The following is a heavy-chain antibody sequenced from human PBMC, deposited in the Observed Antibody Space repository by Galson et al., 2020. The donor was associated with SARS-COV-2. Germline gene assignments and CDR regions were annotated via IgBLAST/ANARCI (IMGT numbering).Heavy chain of an antibody. Sequence: SETLSLTCTVSGGSISSGGYYWSWIRQHPGKGLEWIGYIYYSGSAYYNPSLRSRVTISVDTSKNQFSLKLSSVTAADTAVYYCARSVPGSYYYYGLYVWGQGTTVTVSS. J-gene: IGHJ6*02. V-gene: IGHV4-31*03. CDR3: ARSVPGSYYYYGLYV. CDR1: GGSISSGGYY. CDR2: IYYSGSA.